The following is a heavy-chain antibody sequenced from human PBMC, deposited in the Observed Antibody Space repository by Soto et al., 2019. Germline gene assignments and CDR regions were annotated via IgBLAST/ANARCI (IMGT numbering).Heavy chain of an antibody. CDR2: ISGSGTIT. Sequence: EVQLLESGGGLVQPGGSLRLSCAASGFPFSSRAMSWVRQAPGKGLEWVSAISGSGTITYYADSVKGRFTISRDTSKNTRYLQMNSLRAYDTAVYYCAEWARYCSGADCRAWGQGTLVTVSS. CDR1: GFPFSSRA. J-gene: IGHJ5*02. D-gene: IGHD2-15*01. CDR3: AEWARYCSGADCRA. V-gene: IGHV3-23*01.